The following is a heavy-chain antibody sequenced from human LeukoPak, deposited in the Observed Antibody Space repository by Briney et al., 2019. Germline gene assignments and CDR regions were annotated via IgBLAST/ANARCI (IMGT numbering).Heavy chain of an antibody. CDR3: ARDDRGDYYDSSGYYNFDY. CDR2: ISSSGSTI. V-gene: IGHV3-11*04. J-gene: IGHJ4*02. D-gene: IGHD3-22*01. Sequence: GGSLRLSCAASGFIFTNAWMSWVRQAPGKGLEWVSYISSSGSTIYYADSVKGRFTISRDNAKNSLYLQMNSLRAEDTAVYYCARDDRGDYYDSSGYYNFDYWGQGTLVTVSS. CDR1: GFIFTNAW.